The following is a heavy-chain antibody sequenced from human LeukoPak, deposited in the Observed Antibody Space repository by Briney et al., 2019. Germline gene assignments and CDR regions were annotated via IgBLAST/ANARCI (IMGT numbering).Heavy chain of an antibody. D-gene: IGHD5-18*01. Sequence: PGESLRLAWAASGFPFSNYAMSWVRQAPGKGLEWVSRLISRGAVTYYADSVKGRFTISRDNSKNTVHLQMDSLRAEDSAVYYCAKNAGYSYGLYYFDYWGQGTLVTVSS. CDR1: GFPFSNYA. CDR3: AKNAGYSYGLYYFDY. J-gene: IGHJ4*02. CDR2: LISRGAVT. V-gene: IGHV3-23*01.